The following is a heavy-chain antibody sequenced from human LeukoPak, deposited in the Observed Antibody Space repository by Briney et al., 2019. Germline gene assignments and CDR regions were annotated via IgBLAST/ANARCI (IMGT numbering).Heavy chain of an antibody. CDR2: IYSGGRT. J-gene: IGHJ4*02. CDR3: ARDHYYGSGSSDY. D-gene: IGHD3-10*01. CDR1: GFTVSSNY. V-gene: IGHV3-66*01. Sequence: GGSLRLSCAASGFTVSSNYMSWVRQAPGKGLGWVSVIYSGGRTYYADSVEGRFTISRDNSKNTLYLQMNSLRAEDTAVYYCARDHYYGSGSSDYWGQGTLVTVSS.